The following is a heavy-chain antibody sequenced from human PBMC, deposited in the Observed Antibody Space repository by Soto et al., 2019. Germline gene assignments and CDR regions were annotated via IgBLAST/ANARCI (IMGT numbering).Heavy chain of an antibody. CDR3: AKDSSGWYGTNYFDY. J-gene: IGHJ4*02. CDR1: GFTFSSYA. D-gene: IGHD6-19*01. CDR2: ISGSGGST. Sequence: GGSLRLSCAASGFTFSSYAMSWVRQAPGKGLEWVSAISGSGGSTYYADSVKGRFTISRDNSKNTLYLQMNSLRAEDTAVYYCAKDSSGWYGTNYFDYWGQGTLVTVSS. V-gene: IGHV3-23*01.